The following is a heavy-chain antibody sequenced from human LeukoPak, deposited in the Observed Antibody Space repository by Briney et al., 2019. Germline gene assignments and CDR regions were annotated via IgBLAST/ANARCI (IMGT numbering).Heavy chain of an antibody. CDR2: ISSSSSYI. CDR3: ARDPSLFFWSGSGDDAFDI. V-gene: IGHV3-21*01. CDR1: GFTFSSYA. J-gene: IGHJ3*02. D-gene: IGHD3-3*01. Sequence: GGSLRLSCAASGFTFSSYAMYWVRQAPGKGLEWVSSISSSSSYIYYADSVKGRFTISRDNAKNSLYLQMNSLRAGDTAVYYCARDPSLFFWSGSGDDAFDIWGQGTMVTVSS.